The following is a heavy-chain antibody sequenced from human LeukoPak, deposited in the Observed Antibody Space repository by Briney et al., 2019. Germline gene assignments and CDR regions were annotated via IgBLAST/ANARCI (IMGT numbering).Heavy chain of an antibody. CDR1: GYTFTSYW. Sequence: GESLKISCKASGYTFTSYWSGWVRQIPGKGLEWMGIIYPGDSYSPSFQGQVTISADKSISTAYLQWSSLKASDTAMYYCARHVDHYDSGGYLADYWGQGILVTVSS. CDR2: IYPGDS. CDR3: ARHVDHYDSGGYLADY. J-gene: IGHJ4*02. V-gene: IGHV5-51*01. D-gene: IGHD3-22*01.